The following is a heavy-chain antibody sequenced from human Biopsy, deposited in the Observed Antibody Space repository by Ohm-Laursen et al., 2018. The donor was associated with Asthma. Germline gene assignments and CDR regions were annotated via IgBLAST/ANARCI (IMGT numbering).Heavy chain of an antibody. Sequence: SDTLSLTCTVSGGSINNFYWSWIRQPPGKGLESIGHVYYSGSTNYNPSLKSRVSISLDTSKNQFSLSLTSVTAADTAVYYCARTTYGHDGFDPWGQGTLVTVSS. CDR3: ARTTYGHDGFDP. CDR1: GGSINNFY. J-gene: IGHJ5*02. V-gene: IGHV4-59*07. CDR2: VYYSGST. D-gene: IGHD4-17*01.